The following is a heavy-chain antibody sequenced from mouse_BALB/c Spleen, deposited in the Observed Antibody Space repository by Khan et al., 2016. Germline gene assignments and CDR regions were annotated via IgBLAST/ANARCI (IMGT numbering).Heavy chain of an antibody. J-gene: IGHJ1*01. Sequence: QIQLVQSGPELKKPGKTVKISCKASGYTFTNYGMNWVKQAPGKGLTWMGWINTYSGESTYADDFKGRFAFSLEHSANTAYLQINNLKNEDTATFFCARYRYYYGSSRYFDVWGAGTTVTVSS. D-gene: IGHD1-1*01. V-gene: IGHV9-3-1*01. CDR1: GYTFTNYG. CDR3: ARYRYYYGSSRYFDV. CDR2: INTYSGES.